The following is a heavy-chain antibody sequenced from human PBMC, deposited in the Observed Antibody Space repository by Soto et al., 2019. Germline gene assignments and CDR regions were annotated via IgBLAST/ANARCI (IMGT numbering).Heavy chain of an antibody. J-gene: IGHJ4*02. V-gene: IGHV3-66*01. CDR2: IYSGGST. CDR1: GFIVSHHY. Sequence: PGGSLRLSYVASGFIVSHHYMSWVRQAPGKGLEWVSVIYSGGSTYYADSVKGRFTISRDNSKSTLYLQMNSLRAEDTAVYYCTRDSPTTSLISDCWGQGTLVTVSS. D-gene: IGHD4-17*01. CDR3: TRDSPTTSLISDC.